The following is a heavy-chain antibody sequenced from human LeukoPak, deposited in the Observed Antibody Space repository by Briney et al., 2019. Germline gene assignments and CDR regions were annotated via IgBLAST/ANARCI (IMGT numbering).Heavy chain of an antibody. CDR3: ARGGHDYVWGSYRYTSHDAFDI. D-gene: IGHD3-16*02. Sequence: ASVKVSCKASGYTFTSYDINWVRQATGQGLEWMGWMNPNSGNTGYAQKFQGRVTMTRNTSISTAYMELSSLRSEDTAMYYCARGGHDYVWGSYRYTSHDAFDIWGQGTMVTVSS. J-gene: IGHJ3*02. CDR1: GYTFTSYD. CDR2: MNPNSGNT. V-gene: IGHV1-8*01.